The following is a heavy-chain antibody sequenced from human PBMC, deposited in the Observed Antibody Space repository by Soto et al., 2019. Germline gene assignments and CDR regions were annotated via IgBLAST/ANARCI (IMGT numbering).Heavy chain of an antibody. D-gene: IGHD2-2*01. CDR2: IIPLFDAT. V-gene: IGHV1-69*06. CDR3: ARARSSSSDTGTFYFDP. Sequence: QVQLVQSGAEVRKPGSSVKVSCKASGGTFTTYDISWVRQAPGQGLEWMGGIIPLFDATKYAQKFQGRVTSTADKSTGTAHMAFSRLRSEDTAMDSCARARSSSSDTGTFYFDPGGPGNLVTVSS. CDR1: GGTFTTYD. J-gene: IGHJ4*02.